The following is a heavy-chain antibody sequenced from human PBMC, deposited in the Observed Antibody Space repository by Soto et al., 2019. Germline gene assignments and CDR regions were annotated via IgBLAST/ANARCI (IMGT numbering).Heavy chain of an antibody. Sequence: VHLQESGAGLVRPSETLSLTCTVSGGSISSGNFYWSWIRQPPGKGLEWIGYIYFSGSTSYSPSLKRRLTISLNTSSNQFSLKPTSVTAVDTAVDYGAHVSHGGNTYFALWCQGALVSVSS. CDR2: IYFSGST. D-gene: IGHD1-26*01. CDR3: AHVSHGGNTYFAL. CDR1: GGSISSGNFY. J-gene: IGHJ4*02. V-gene: IGHV4-30-4*01.